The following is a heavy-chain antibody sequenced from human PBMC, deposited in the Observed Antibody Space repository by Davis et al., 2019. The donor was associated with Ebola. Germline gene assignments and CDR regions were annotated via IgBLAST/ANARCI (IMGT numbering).Heavy chain of an antibody. J-gene: IGHJ4*02. CDR2: IIPIFGTA. CDR1: GYTFTGYY. V-gene: IGHV1-69*13. CDR3: ARSGPHCSGGSCYDY. D-gene: IGHD2-15*01. Sequence: SVKVSCKASGYTFTGYYMHWVRQAPGQGLEWMGGIIPIFGTANYAQKFQGRVTITADESTSTAYMELSSLRSEDTAVYYCARSGPHCSGGSCYDYWGQGTLVTVSS.